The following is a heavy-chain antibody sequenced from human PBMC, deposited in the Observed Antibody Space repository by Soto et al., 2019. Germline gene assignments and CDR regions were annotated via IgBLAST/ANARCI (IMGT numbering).Heavy chain of an antibody. CDR3: ARDAKGCNSDDYYYYYGMDV. Sequence: ASVKVSCKASGYTFTSYYMHWVRQAPGQGLEWMGIINPSGGSTSYAQKFQGRVTMTRDTSTSTVYMELSSLRSEDTAVYYCARDAKGCNSDDYYYYYGMDVWGQRTTVTGSS. D-gene: IGHD4-4*01. J-gene: IGHJ6*02. CDR1: GYTFTSYY. CDR2: INPSGGST. V-gene: IGHV1-46*01.